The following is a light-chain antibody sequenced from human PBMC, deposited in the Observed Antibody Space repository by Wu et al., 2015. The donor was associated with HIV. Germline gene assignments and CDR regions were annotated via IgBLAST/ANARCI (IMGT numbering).Light chain of an antibody. J-gene: IGKJ1*01. CDR1: QGISSY. CDR2: AAS. V-gene: IGKV1-9*01. Sequence: DIQLTQSPSFLSVSVGDRVTITCRASQGISSYLAWYQQKPGKAPELLIYAASTLQSGVPSRFRGSGSGTDFTLTISSLQPEDVATYYCQKYNTAPWTFGQGTKVEMK. CDR3: QKYNTAPWT.